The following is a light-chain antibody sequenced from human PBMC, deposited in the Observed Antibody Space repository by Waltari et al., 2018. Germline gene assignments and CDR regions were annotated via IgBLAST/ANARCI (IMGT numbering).Light chain of an antibody. CDR1: NSNIGSKP. CDR2: SND. CDR3: AAWDVRLNAVV. J-gene: IGLJ2*01. Sequence: QSVLTQPPSASGTPGQTVTISCSGSNSNIGSKPVSWYQQLPGSAPKLLIYSNDRRPSAVPDRFSGSKSGTSASLAITGLQSEDEADYHCAAWDVRLNAVVFGGGTKLTVL. V-gene: IGLV1-44*01.